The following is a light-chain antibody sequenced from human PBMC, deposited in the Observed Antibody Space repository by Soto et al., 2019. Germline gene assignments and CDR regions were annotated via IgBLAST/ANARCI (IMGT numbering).Light chain of an antibody. CDR1: SLPKQF. J-gene: IGLJ2*01. CDR3: QSSDSSSSFVV. CDR2: NDS. V-gene: IGLV3-25*03. Sequence: SYELAQAPSVSVSPGQTARITCSGDSLPKQFTYWYQQRPGLAPVLVISNDSERPSGIPERFSGSSSGTTVTLTISGVQTEDEADYYCQSSDSSSSFVVFGGGTKLTVL.